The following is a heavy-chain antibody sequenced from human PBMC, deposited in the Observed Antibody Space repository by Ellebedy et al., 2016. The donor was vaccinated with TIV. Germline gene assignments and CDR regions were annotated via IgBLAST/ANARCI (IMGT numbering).Heavy chain of an antibody. CDR2: ISDSDTI. V-gene: IGHV3-48*01. D-gene: IGHD3-22*01. Sequence: GESLKISCAASGFTFSSYSINWVRQAPGKGLEWVSYISDSDTIYYADSVRCRFTISRDKAKKSVYLQMNSLRVEDTAVYYCARDAMIWIFDSWGQGTLVTVSS. CDR1: GFTFSSYS. J-gene: IGHJ4*02. CDR3: ARDAMIWIFDS.